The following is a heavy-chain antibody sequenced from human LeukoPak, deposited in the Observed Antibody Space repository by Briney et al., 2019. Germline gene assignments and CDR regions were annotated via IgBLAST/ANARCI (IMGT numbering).Heavy chain of an antibody. V-gene: IGHV3-53*01. D-gene: IGHD5-24*01. CDR3: ARGDGYDFSGFDY. CDR1: GFTFSSYA. Sequence: GGSLRLSCAASGFTFSSYAMSWVRQAPGKGLEWVSVIYSGGSTYYADSVKGRFTISRDNSKNTLYLQMNSLGAEDTAVYYCARGDGYDFSGFDYWGQGTLDTVSS. CDR2: IYSGGST. J-gene: IGHJ4*02.